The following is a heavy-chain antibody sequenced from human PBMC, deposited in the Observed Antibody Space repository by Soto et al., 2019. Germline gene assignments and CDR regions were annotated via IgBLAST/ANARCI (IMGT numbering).Heavy chain of an antibody. CDR3: ARDPLYDSSGYSPRDAFDI. Sequence: EVQLVESGGGLVQPGGSLRLSCAASGFTFSSYWMHWVRQAPGKGLVWVSRINSDGSSTSYADSVKGRFTISRDNAKNTLYLQMNSLRAEDTAVYYCARDPLYDSSGYSPRDAFDIWGQGTMVTVSS. CDR2: INSDGSST. CDR1: GFTFSSYW. D-gene: IGHD3-22*01. V-gene: IGHV3-74*01. J-gene: IGHJ3*02.